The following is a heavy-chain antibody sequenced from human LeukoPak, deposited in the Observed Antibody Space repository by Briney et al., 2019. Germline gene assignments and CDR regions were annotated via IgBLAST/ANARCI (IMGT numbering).Heavy chain of an antibody. Sequence: SETLSLTCTVSGGSISSYYWSRIRQPAGKGLEWIGRIYTSGSTNYNPSLKSRVTMSVDTSKNQFSLKLSSVTAADTAVYYCARGRVVVVPAAMVVSSLYYMDVWGKGTTVTVSS. V-gene: IGHV4-4*07. CDR1: GGSISSYY. J-gene: IGHJ6*03. CDR3: ARGRVVVVPAAMVVSSLYYMDV. CDR2: IYTSGST. D-gene: IGHD2-2*01.